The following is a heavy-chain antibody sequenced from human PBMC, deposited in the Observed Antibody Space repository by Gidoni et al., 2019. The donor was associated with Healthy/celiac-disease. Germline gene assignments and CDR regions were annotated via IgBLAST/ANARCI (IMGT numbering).Heavy chain of an antibody. CDR3: ARLSAGLPDGMDV. J-gene: IGHJ6*02. D-gene: IGHD2-15*01. V-gene: IGHV3-30-3*01. CDR1: GFTFSSYA. Sequence: QVQLVGSGGGGGQPGRSLRLSCAAHGFTFSSYAMHWVRQAPCKGVGWVAVISYDGSNKYYADSVKGRFTISRDNSKNTLYLQMNSLRAEDTAVYYCARLSAGLPDGMDVWGQGTTVTVSS. CDR2: ISYDGSNK.